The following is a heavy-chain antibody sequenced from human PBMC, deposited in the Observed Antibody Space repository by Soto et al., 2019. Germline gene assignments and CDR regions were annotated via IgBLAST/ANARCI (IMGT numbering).Heavy chain of an antibody. CDR1: GGSISSYY. J-gene: IGHJ4*02. D-gene: IGHD2-15*01. CDR3: ARGGGWGYCSGGSCYSGHLFAY. Sequence: SETLSLTCTVSGGSISSYYWSWIRQPPGKGLEWIGYIYYSGSTNYNPSLKSRVTISVDTSKNQFSLKLSSVTAADTAVYYCARGGGWGYCSGGSCYSGHLFAYRAQGTLVPVSS. V-gene: IGHV4-59*01. CDR2: IYYSGST.